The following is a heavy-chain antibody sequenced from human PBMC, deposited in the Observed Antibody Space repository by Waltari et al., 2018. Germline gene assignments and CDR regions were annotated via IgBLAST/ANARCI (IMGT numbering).Heavy chain of an antibody. CDR2: INHSGYT. CDR3: AREGRAAAGTDY. D-gene: IGHD6-13*01. V-gene: IGHV4-34*02. J-gene: IGHJ4*02. Sequence: QVHLQQWGAGLLKPSATLSLTCAVSVGSFSGYFWSWCRQPPGKGVEWLGAINHSGYTNYNPSLKSRDTISVDTSKNQFSVKLSAVTAADTAVYYCAREGRAAAGTDYWSQGTLVTVSS. CDR1: VGSFSGYF.